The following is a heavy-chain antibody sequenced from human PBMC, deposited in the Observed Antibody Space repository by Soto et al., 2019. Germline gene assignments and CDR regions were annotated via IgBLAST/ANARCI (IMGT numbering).Heavy chain of an antibody. CDR2: INAGNGNT. V-gene: IGHV1-3*05. D-gene: IGHD2-21*02. CDR1: GYTFTSYA. Sequence: QVQLVQSGAEEKKPGASVKVSCKASGYTFTSYAMHWVRQAPGQRLEWMGWINAGNGNTTYSQKFQGRVTITRDTSASTAYMELSSLRSEDTAVYYCASSIVVVTARDYWGQGTLVTVSS. J-gene: IGHJ4*02. CDR3: ASSIVVVTARDY.